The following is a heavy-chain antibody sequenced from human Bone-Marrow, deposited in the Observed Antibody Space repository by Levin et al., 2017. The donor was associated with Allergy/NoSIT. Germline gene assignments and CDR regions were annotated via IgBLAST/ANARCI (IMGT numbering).Heavy chain of an antibody. V-gene: IGHV3-48*01. J-gene: IGHJ5*01. D-gene: IGHD3-10*01. CDR3: VRQTAATVILDS. Sequence: GGSLRLSCAAAGFNFDTYVMSWVRQAPGKGLEWVSSISSSGATTYYADSVKGRFTIFRNSAKSSLYLQMARLRVDDSGMYFCVRQTAATVILDSWGHGNLVTVSS. CDR1: GFNFDTYV. CDR2: ISSSGATT.